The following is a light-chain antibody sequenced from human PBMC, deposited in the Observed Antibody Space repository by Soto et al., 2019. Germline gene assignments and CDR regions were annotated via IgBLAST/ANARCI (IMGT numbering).Light chain of an antibody. V-gene: IGLV1-51*01. CDR2: DDN. J-gene: IGLJ1*01. CDR1: SSNIGGNS. CDR3: GSWDSSLSAYV. Sequence: SVLTQPPSVSAAPGQKVTISFSGSSSNIGGNSVSWYQQLPGTAPKLLIYDDNKRPSGIPNRFSGSKSGTSATLSITGFKTGHKDDYYRGSWDSSLSAYVFGTGTKVTVL.